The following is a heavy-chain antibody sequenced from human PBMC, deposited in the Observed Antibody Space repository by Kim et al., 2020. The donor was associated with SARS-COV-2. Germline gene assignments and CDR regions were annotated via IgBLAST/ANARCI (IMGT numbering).Heavy chain of an antibody. D-gene: IGHD3-10*01. V-gene: IGHV1-3*01. Sequence: ASVKVSCKASGYTFTNFVIHWVRQAPGQRLEWMGWINAGNTNTKYSQNFQDRVTISRDTSVSTAYMELSSLRSEDTAVYYCAREGDYDSGSYYRIHAFDVWGQGTMVTVSS. CDR2: INAGNTNT. CDR1: GYTFTNFV. J-gene: IGHJ3*01. CDR3: AREGDYDSGSYYRIHAFDV.